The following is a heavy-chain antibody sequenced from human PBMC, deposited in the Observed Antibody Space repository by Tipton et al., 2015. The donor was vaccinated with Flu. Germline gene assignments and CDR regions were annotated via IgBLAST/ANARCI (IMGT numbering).Heavy chain of an antibody. D-gene: IGHD4-17*01. CDR1: GEALGTHY. J-gene: IGHJ4*01. CDR3: ARLPRHYGDYPLDY. V-gene: IGHV4-4*07. CDR2: IFATGTA. Sequence: GEALGTHYWTWFRQPAGGRLEWIGRIFATGTAIYNPSLRSRVTMSVDTSKNQFSLNLTSVTAADTAVYYCARLPRHYGDYPLDYWGPGIMVTVSS.